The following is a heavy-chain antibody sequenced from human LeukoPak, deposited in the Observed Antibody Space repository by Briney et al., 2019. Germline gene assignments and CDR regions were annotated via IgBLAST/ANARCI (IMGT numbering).Heavy chain of an antibody. CDR2: IYHSGST. D-gene: IGHD3-16*01. Sequence: SETLSLTCAVSGGSISSGGYSWSWIRQPPGKGLEWIGYIYHSGSTYYNPSLKSRVTISVDRSKSQFSLKLSSVTAADTAVYYCARVRVTFGGVDYWGQGTLVTVSS. CDR1: GGSISSGGYS. J-gene: IGHJ4*02. V-gene: IGHV4-30-2*01. CDR3: ARVRVTFGGVDY.